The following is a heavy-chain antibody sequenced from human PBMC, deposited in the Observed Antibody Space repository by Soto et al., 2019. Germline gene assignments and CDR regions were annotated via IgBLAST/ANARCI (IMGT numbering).Heavy chain of an antibody. J-gene: IGHJ6*02. CDR3: AKGYVWGSYRPSMDV. D-gene: IGHD3-16*02. V-gene: IGHV3-11*01. CDR1: GFTFSDYY. CDR2: ISSSGTTI. Sequence: QGQLGESGGGLAKPGGSLRLSCAASGFTFSDYYMSWIRQAPGKGLEWVSYISSSGTTIYYADSVKGRFTISRDNARNSLFLKMTSLRAEDTAVYYCAKGYVWGSYRPSMDVWGHGTTVTVSS.